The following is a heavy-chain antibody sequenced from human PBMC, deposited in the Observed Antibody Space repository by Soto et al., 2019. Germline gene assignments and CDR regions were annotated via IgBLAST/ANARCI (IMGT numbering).Heavy chain of an antibody. CDR3: ARGPYYYYYMDV. Sequence: QVQLVQSGAEVKKPGASVKVSCKASGYTFTSYDINWVRQATGQGLEWMGWMNPNSGNTGYAQKFQGRITMTMNTSITTAYMELSSLRSEDTAVYYCARGPYYYYYMDVWGKGTTVTVSS. J-gene: IGHJ6*03. V-gene: IGHV1-8*01. CDR1: GYTFTSYD. CDR2: MNPNSGNT.